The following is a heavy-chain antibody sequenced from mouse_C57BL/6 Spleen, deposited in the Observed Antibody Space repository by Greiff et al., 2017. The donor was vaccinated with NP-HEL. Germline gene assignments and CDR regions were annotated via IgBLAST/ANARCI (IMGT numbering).Heavy chain of an antibody. Sequence: EVQLVESGEGLVKPGGSLKLSCAASGFTFSSYAMSWVRQTPEKRLEWVAYISSGGDYIYYADTVKGRFTISRDNARNTLYLQMSSLKSEDTAMYYCTREGDGYDLYYAMYYWGQGTSVTVSS. J-gene: IGHJ4*01. CDR1: GFTFSSYA. V-gene: IGHV5-9-1*02. D-gene: IGHD2-2*01. CDR3: TREGDGYDLYYAMYY. CDR2: ISSGGDYI.